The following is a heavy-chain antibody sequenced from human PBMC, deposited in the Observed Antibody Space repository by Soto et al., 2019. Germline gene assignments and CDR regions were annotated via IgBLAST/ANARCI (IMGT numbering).Heavy chain of an antibody. CDR1: GGSISSYY. D-gene: IGHD3-3*01. CDR2: IYYSGST. V-gene: IGHV4-59*01. J-gene: IGHJ6*03. CDR3: ARGTTPYYDFWSGYYAPYYYYYMDV. Sequence: SETLSLTCTVSGGSISSYYWSWIRQPPGKGLEWIGYIYYSGSTNYNPSLKSRVTISVDTSKNQFSLNLSSVTAADTAVYYCARGTTPYYDFWSGYYAPYYYYYMDVWGKGTTVTVSS.